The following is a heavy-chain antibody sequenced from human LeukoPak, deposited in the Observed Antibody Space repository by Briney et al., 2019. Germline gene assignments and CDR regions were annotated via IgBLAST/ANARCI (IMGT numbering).Heavy chain of an antibody. V-gene: IGHV1-18*01. CDR3: ARDWWELIAYNWFDP. CDR2: ISAYNGNT. Sequence: GASVKVSCKASGYTFTSYGISWVRQAPGQGLEWMGWISAYNGNTNYAQKLQGRVTMTTDTSTSTAYMELSRLRSDDTAVYYCARDWWELIAYNWFDPWGQGTLVTVSS. D-gene: IGHD1-26*01. J-gene: IGHJ5*02. CDR1: GYTFTSYG.